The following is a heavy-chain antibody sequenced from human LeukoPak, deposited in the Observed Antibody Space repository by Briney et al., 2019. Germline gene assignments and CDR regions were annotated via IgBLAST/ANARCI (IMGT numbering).Heavy chain of an antibody. J-gene: IGHJ4*02. CDR1: GFTFRNYA. CDR2: ISGSGGST. Sequence: PGGSLRLSCAASGFTFRNYAMSWVRQAPGKGLEWVSTISGSGGSTYYADSVTGRFTISRDNSKNSLFLQMDSLRAEDTAFYYCARASYTGFDLHFDQWGQGTLVTVSS. D-gene: IGHD5-12*01. V-gene: IGHV3-23*01. CDR3: ARASYTGFDLHFDQ.